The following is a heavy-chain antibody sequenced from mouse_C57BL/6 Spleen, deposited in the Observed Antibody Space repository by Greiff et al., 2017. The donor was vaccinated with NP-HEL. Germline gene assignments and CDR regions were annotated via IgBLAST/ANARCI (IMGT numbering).Heavy chain of an antibody. D-gene: IGHD1-1*01. CDR3: ARGPYYYGSSYIDY. CDR1: GFSLTSYG. V-gene: IGHV2-2*01. CDR2: IWSGGST. J-gene: IGHJ2*01. Sequence: VQRVESGPGLVQPSQSLSITCTVSGFSLTSYGVHWVRQSPGKGLEWLGVIWSGGSTDYNAAFISRLSISKDNSKSQVFFKMNSLQADYTAIYYCARGPYYYGSSYIDYWGQGTTLTVSS.